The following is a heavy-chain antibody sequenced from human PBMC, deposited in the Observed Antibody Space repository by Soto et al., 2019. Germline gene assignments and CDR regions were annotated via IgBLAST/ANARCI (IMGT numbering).Heavy chain of an antibody. CDR3: ARGGLYSSSWYGYYYYGMDV. CDR2: INHSGST. CDR1: GGSFSCYY. Sequence: PSETLSLTSAVYGGSFSCYYWSWIRQPPGKGLEWIGEINHSGSTNYNPSLKSRVTISVDTSKNQFSLKLSSVTAADTAVYYCARGGLYSSSWYGYYYYGMDVWGQGTTVTVSS. V-gene: IGHV4-34*01. D-gene: IGHD6-13*01. J-gene: IGHJ6*02.